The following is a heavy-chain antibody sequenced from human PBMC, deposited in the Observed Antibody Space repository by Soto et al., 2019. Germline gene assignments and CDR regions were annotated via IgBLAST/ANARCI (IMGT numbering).Heavy chain of an antibody. J-gene: IGHJ4*02. V-gene: IGHV3-48*01. CDR1: GFTFSSYS. Sequence: EVQLVESGGGLVQPGGSLRLSCAASGFTFSSYSMNWVRQAPGKGLEWVSYISSSSSTIYYADSVKGRLTISRDNSKKSPYLQKKSPRPEDTAVYYCARGTGDSTGWPFDLLGPGTLVTV. CDR2: ISSSSSTI. CDR3: ARGTGDSTGWPFDL. D-gene: IGHD6-19*01.